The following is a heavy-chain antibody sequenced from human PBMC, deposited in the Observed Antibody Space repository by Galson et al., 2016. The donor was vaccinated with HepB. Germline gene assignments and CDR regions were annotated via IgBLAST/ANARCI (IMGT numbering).Heavy chain of an antibody. CDR3: ARAGPGHYFDSTGYYFRHGFDI. J-gene: IGHJ3*02. CDR1: GMSFSSSG. V-gene: IGHV3-30*03. D-gene: IGHD3-22*01. CDR2: ISYDGHQK. Sequence: SLRLSCAASGMSFSSSGMHWVRQAPGKGLEWVAVISYDGHQKYYVDPVKGRFIISRDNSKNTVYLQMNSLRAEDTALYYCARAGPGHYFDSTGYYFRHGFDICGQGTTVIVSS.